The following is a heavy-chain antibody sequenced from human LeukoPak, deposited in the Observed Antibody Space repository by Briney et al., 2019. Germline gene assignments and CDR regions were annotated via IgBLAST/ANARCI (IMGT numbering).Heavy chain of an antibody. CDR3: ARALDILTGYSPSGY. V-gene: IGHV3-7*01. J-gene: IGHJ4*02. Sequence: GGSLRLSCAASGFTFSSYWMGWVRQAPGKGLEWVANIKQDGSEKYYVDSVKGRFTISRDNAKNSLYLQMNSLRAEDTAVYYCARALDILTGYSPSGYWGQGTLVTVSS. CDR2: IKQDGSEK. D-gene: IGHD3-9*01. CDR1: GFTFSSYW.